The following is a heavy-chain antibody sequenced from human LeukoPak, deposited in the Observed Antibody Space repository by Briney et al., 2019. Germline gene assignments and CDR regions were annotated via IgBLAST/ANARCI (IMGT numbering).Heavy chain of an antibody. V-gene: IGHV1-46*04. Sequence: ASVKVSCKASGYTFTSYSMHWVRQAAGQGLEWMGIINPSGGSTSYAEKLQGRVTMTRDTSTSTVYMELSSLRSEDTGVYYCARDWGIAVAGTGHIDYWGQGTLVTVSS. CDR1: GYTFTSYS. CDR3: ARDWGIAVAGTGHIDY. CDR2: INPSGGST. J-gene: IGHJ4*02. D-gene: IGHD6-19*01.